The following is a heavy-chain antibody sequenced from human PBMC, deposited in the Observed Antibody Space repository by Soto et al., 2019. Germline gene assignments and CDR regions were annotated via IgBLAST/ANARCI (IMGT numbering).Heavy chain of an antibody. V-gene: IGHV4-4*07. D-gene: IGHD1-1*01. CDR2: IYATGTT. CDR3: VRDGTKTLRDWFDP. CDR1: GASISGYY. Sequence: SETLSLTCTVSGASISGYYWSWIRKSAGKGLEWIGRIYATGTTDYNPSLKSRVMMSVDTSKKQFSLKLRSVTAADTAVYYCVRDGTKTLRDWFDPWGQGISVTVSS. J-gene: IGHJ5*02.